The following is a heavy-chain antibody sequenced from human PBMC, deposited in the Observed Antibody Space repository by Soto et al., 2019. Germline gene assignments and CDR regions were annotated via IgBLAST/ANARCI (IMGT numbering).Heavy chain of an antibody. V-gene: IGHV1-69*12. CDR1: GGAFSDYA. CDR2: IMPIFRAP. Sequence: QVQLVQSGAEVKKPGSSVKVSCKASGGAFSDYAFSWVRQAPGQGLEWLGGIMPIFRAPDYAQKFQGRVTLTADEFTRTAYMEMHSLRSEDTAVYYCASWLKGPDIGNYYYGMDVWGQGTTVTVS. J-gene: IGHJ6*02. D-gene: IGHD2-15*01. CDR3: ASWLKGPDIGNYYYGMDV.